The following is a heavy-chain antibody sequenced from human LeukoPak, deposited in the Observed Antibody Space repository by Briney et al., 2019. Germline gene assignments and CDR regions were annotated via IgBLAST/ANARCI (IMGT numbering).Heavy chain of an antibody. Sequence: GESLKISCKGSGYSFTSYWIGWVRQMPGKGLEWMGIIYPGDSDTRYSPSFQGQVTISADKSISTAYLQWSSLKASDTAMYYCARLFHNGIVVVPAAMPYFDYWGQGTLVTVSS. D-gene: IGHD2-2*01. J-gene: IGHJ4*02. CDR3: ARLFHNGIVVVPAAMPYFDY. V-gene: IGHV5-51*01. CDR2: IYPGDSDT. CDR1: GYSFTSYW.